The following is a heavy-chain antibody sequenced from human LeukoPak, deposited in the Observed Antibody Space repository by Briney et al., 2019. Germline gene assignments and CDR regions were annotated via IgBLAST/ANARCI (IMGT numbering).Heavy chain of an antibody. CDR1: GGSITITNYY. V-gene: IGHV4-39*07. CDR3: ARAPTSRYYGMDV. CDR2: IYYDGST. J-gene: IGHJ6*02. Sequence: SETLSLTCTVSGGSITITNYYWGWIRQPPGKGLEWIGNIYYDGSTYYNPSLKSRVTISVDTSKNQFSLKLSSVTAADTAVYYCARAPTSRYYGMDVWGQGTTVTVSS.